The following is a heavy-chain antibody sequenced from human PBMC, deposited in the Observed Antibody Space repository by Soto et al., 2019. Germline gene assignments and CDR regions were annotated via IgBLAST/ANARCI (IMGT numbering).Heavy chain of an antibody. CDR2: IDPSDSYT. CDR1: GYSFTSYW. CDR3: ARSWNASVYYYYGRDV. Sequence: PGESLKISCKGSGYSFTSYWISWVRQMPGKGLEWMGRIDPSDSYTNYSPSFQGHVTISADKSISTAYLQWSSLKASDTAMYYCARSWNASVYYYYGRDVWGQGTTVTVS. D-gene: IGHD1-1*01. V-gene: IGHV5-10-1*01. J-gene: IGHJ6*02.